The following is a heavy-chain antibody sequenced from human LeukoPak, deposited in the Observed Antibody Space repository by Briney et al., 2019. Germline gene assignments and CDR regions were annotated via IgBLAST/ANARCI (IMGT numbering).Heavy chain of an antibody. CDR1: GFTFGDYA. CDR3: TRAAGYYYYYMDV. J-gene: IGHJ6*03. Sequence: GGSLGLSCTASGFTFGDYAMSWVRQAPGKGLEWVGFIRSKAYGGTTEYAASVKGRFTISRDDSKSIAYLQMNSLKTEDTAVYYCTRAAGYYYYYMDVWGKGTTVTISS. CDR2: IRSKAYGGTT. V-gene: IGHV3-49*04. D-gene: IGHD6-13*01.